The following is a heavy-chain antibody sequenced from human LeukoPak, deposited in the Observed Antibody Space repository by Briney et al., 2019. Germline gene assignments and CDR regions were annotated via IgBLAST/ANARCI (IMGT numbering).Heavy chain of an antibody. CDR2: IYHSGST. Sequence: SETLSLTCTVSGGSISSGGYYWSWIRQPPGKGLEWIGYIYHSGSTYYNPSLKSRVTISVDTSKNQFSLKLSSVTAADTAVYYCAAGAAYGDYGYWGQGTLVTVSS. V-gene: IGHV4-30-2*01. CDR3: AAGAAYGDYGY. D-gene: IGHD4-17*01. CDR1: GGSISSGGYY. J-gene: IGHJ4*02.